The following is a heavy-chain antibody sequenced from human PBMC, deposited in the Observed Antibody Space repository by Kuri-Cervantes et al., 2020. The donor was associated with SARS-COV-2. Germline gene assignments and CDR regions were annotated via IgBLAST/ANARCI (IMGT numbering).Heavy chain of an antibody. D-gene: IGHD6-6*01. CDR3: ARLGSIAAGRLALDAFDI. Sequence: GSLRLSCTVSGGSISSYYWSWIRQPAGKGLEWIGRIYTSGSTNYNPSLKSRVTISVDTSKNQFSLKLSSVTAADTAVYHCARLGSIAAGRLALDAFDIWGQGTMVTVSS. CDR2: IYTSGST. CDR1: GGSISSYY. V-gene: IGHV4-4*07. J-gene: IGHJ3*02.